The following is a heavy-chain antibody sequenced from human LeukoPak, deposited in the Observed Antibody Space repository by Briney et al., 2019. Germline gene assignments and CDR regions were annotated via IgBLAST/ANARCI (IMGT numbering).Heavy chain of an antibody. CDR3: ASDSISMNAFDA. CDR1: GGSISSYC. V-gene: IGHV4-59*01. D-gene: IGHD3-22*01. CDR2: ISYIGST. J-gene: IGHJ3*01. Sequence: SETLSLTCTVSGGSISSYCWSWIRQPPGKGLEWIGYISYIGSTNYNPSLKSRVTISIDTSKNEVSLMLTSVTAADTAVYYCASDSISMNAFDAWGQGTMVTVSS.